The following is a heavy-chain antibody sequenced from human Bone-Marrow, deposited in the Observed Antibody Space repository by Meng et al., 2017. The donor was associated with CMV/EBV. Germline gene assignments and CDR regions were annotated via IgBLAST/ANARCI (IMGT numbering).Heavy chain of an antibody. D-gene: IGHD3-3*01. CDR3: AKFRLDITIFGVVTAAGFDY. J-gene: IGHJ4*02. CDR1: GSTFSSYA. Sequence: GESLKISCAASGSTFSSYAMHWVRQATGKGLEWVSAIGTAGDTYYPGSVKGRFTISRENAKNTLYLQMNSLRAEDTAVYYCAKFRLDITIFGVVTAAGFDYWGQGTLVTVSS. CDR2: IGTAGDT. V-gene: IGHV3-13*01.